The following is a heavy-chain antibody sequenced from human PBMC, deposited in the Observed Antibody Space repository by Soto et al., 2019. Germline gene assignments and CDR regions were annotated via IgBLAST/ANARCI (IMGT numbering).Heavy chain of an antibody. CDR2: IYHSGST. CDR3: ARYCGGGSCYLGAFDI. J-gene: IGHJ3*02. CDR1: GVSINSANW. D-gene: IGHD2-15*01. V-gene: IGHV4-4*02. Sequence: QMQLQESGPGLVKPSGTLSLTCTVSGVSINSANWWTWVRQSPGKGLEWIGEIYHSGSTNFNPSLKCRVTFSVDDSNNQFYLALISVTAADTAVYYCARYCGGGSCYLGAFDIWGQGTMVTVSS.